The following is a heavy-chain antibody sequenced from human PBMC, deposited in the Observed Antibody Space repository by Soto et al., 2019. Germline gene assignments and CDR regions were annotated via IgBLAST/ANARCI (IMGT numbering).Heavy chain of an antibody. CDR2: IDPSDSYT. J-gene: IGHJ6*02. CDR1: GYSFTGYW. V-gene: IGHV5-10-1*01. Sequence: GESLKISCKGSGYSFTGYWISWVRQMPGKGLEWMGRIDPSDSYTNYSPSFQGHVTISADKSISTAYLQWSSLKASDTAMYYCARRARSYYGMDVWGQGTTVTVSS. CDR3: ARRARSYYGMDV.